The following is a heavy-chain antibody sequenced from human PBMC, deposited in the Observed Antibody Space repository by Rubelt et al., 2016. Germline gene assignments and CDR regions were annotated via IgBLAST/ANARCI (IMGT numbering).Heavy chain of an antibody. D-gene: IGHD1-26*01. CDR2: IIPLLGIA. CDR3: ARDPRSYHAFDI. J-gene: IGHJ3*02. CDR1: GGTFSSYA. Sequence: QVQLVQSGAEVKKPGSSVKVSCKASGGTFSSYAISWVRQAPGQGIEWMGSIIPLLGIANYAQKFHGRVTITADKSTSTAYMELSSLRSEDTAVYYCARDPRSYHAFDIWGQGTMVTVSS. V-gene: IGHV1-69*04.